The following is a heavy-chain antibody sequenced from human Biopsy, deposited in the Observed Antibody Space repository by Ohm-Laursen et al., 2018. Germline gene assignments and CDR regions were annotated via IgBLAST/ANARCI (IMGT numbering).Heavy chain of an antibody. D-gene: IGHD3-10*01. Sequence: SLRLSCTAAGVTLSGYKMNWVRQAPGKGLEWVSSISGSSTYIYYADSVKGRFTISRDNAKNSLYLHMNSLRAADTAVYYCARDRYYGSENYFSHYNMDVWGQGTTVTVSS. J-gene: IGHJ6*03. CDR2: ISGSSTYI. CDR1: GVTLSGYK. V-gene: IGHV3-21*01. CDR3: ARDRYYGSENYFSHYNMDV.